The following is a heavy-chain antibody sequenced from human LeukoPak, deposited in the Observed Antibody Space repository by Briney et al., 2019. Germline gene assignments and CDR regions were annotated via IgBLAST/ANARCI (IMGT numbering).Heavy chain of an antibody. CDR1: GLTFNSYN. V-gene: IGHV3-48*02. CDR2: MSWTSSPI. J-gene: IGHJ1*01. D-gene: IGHD1-20*01. Sequence: PGGSLRLSCAASGLTFNSYNMNWVRQAPGKGLEWVSYMSWTSSPIYYADSVKGRFTISRDNAKNSLYLQMNSLRDEDTAVYYCATDRGNWLRGIQHWGQGTLVTVSS. CDR3: ATDRGNWLRGIQH.